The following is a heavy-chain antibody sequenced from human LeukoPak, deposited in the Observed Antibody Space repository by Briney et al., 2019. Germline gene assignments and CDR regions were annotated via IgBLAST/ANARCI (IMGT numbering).Heavy chain of an antibody. CDR1: GFTFSSYG. D-gene: IGHD6-19*01. Sequence: GGSLRLSCAVSGFTFSSYGMHWVRQAPGKGLEWVAVIWYDGSNKYYADSVKGRFTISRDNSKNTLYLQMNSLRAEDTAVYYCARERGSGWFFDYWGQGTLVTVSS. CDR2: IWYDGSNK. CDR3: ARERGSGWFFDY. V-gene: IGHV3-33*01. J-gene: IGHJ4*02.